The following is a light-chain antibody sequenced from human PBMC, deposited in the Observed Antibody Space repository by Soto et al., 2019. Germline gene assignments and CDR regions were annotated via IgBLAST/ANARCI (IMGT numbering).Light chain of an antibody. CDR2: AAS. CDR1: QGISNW. CDR3: QQFYNYPRT. J-gene: IGKJ1*01. Sequence: DIQMTQSPSSVSASVGDRVTITCRASQGISNWLAWYQQRPGKAPKLLISAASSLQTGVPSRFSGSGSGTDFTLTISYLQSEDFGTYYCQQFYNYPRTFGQGTKVDIK. V-gene: IGKV1-12*01.